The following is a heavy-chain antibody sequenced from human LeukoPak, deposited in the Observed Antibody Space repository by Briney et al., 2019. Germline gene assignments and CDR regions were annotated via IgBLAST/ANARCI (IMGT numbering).Heavy chain of an antibody. V-gene: IGHV3-30*18. D-gene: IGHD3-22*01. CDR3: AKPRGLDYYDSSVILDY. J-gene: IGHJ4*02. Sequence: GRSPRLSCAASGFTFSSYNMQWVRQAPGKGLEWVAGTSYDGSKKFYADSVKGRFTISRDNSQNTLFLQMNSLRPEDTAVYYCAKPRGLDYYDSSVILDYWGQGTLVTVSS. CDR2: TSYDGSKK. CDR1: GFTFSSYN.